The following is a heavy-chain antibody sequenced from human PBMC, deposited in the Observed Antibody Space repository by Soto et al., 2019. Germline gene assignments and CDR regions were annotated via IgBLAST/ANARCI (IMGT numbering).Heavy chain of an antibody. CDR1: GFTFSSYA. J-gene: IGHJ4*02. V-gene: IGHV3-23*01. CDR2: ISGSGGST. D-gene: IGHD6-13*01. Sequence: GGSLRLSCAASGFTFSSYAMSWVRQAPGKGLEWVSGISGSGGSTDYADSVKGRFTISRDNSKNTLYLQMNSLRAEDTAVYYCAKEGQQVGGGYFDYWGQGTLVTVSS. CDR3: AKEGQQVGGGYFDY.